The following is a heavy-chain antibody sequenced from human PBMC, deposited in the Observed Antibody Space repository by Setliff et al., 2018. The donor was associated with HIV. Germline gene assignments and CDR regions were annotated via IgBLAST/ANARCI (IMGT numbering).Heavy chain of an antibody. CDR1: GYAFTDYS. CDR2: FNPDSRGT. J-gene: IGHJ4*02. D-gene: IGHD6-13*01. Sequence: PRASVKVSCKTSGYAFTDYSIHWVRQAPGQGLEWVGRFNPDSRGTNYAQTFQGRVTMTRDTSVSTAYMELSRLRSDDTAVFYCARGVKGIATTGKYYFDYWGQGTLVTVSS. V-gene: IGHV1-2*06. CDR3: ARGVKGIATTGKYYFDY.